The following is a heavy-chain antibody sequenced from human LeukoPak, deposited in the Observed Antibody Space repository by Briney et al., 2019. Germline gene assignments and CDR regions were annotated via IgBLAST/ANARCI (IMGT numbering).Heavy chain of an antibody. D-gene: IGHD5-12*01. J-gene: IGHJ1*01. CDR1: GGTFSSYA. Sequence: PVKVSCKASGGTFSSYAISWVRQAPGQGLEWMGRIIPIFGTANYAQKFQGRVTITTDESTSTAYMELSSLRSEDTAVYYCAREGMVARYFQHWGQGTLVTVSS. CDR2: IIPIFGTA. V-gene: IGHV1-69*05. CDR3: AREGMVARYFQH.